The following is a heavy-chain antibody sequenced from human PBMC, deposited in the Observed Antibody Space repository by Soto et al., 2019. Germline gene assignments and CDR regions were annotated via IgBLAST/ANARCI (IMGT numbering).Heavy chain of an antibody. J-gene: IGHJ3*02. Sequence: ASVKVSCKASGYTFSNYGIHWVRQAPGQRLEWMGLINAGNGNTKYSQKFQGRVTLTRDTSASTAYMELRSLRSDDTAVYYCARVRVILWVDAFDIWGQGTMVTVSS. V-gene: IGHV1-3*01. CDR3: ARVRVILWVDAFDI. CDR1: GYTFSNYG. CDR2: INAGNGNT. D-gene: IGHD3-10*01.